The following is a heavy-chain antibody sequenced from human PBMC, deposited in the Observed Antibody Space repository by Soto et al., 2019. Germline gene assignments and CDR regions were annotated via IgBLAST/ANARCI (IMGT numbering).Heavy chain of an antibody. V-gene: IGHV1-69*02. Sequence: QLVQSGAEVKKPGSSVKVSCNASGGDFLSYTISWVRQAPGQGPEWMGTIIPILDVAKNAQKFQGRVSITADKATSTVYMELRSLRSDDTAVYYCAQMWFGELWHGMDVWGQGTTITVSS. D-gene: IGHD3-10*01. CDR3: AQMWFGELWHGMDV. CDR2: IIPILDVA. CDR1: GGDFLSYT. J-gene: IGHJ6*02.